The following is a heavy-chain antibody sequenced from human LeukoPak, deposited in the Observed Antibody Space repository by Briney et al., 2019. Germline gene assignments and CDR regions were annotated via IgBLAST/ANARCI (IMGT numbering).Heavy chain of an antibody. J-gene: IGHJ4*02. Sequence: GGSLRLSCAASGFTFSSYSMNWVRQAPGKGLEWVSSISSSSSYIYYADSVKGRFTISRDNAKNSLYLQMNSLRAEDTAVYYCARDCSSTSCYRNDYWGQGTLVTVSS. V-gene: IGHV3-21*06. CDR3: ARDCSSTSCYRNDY. CDR1: GFTFSSYS. D-gene: IGHD2-2*01. CDR2: ISSSSSYI.